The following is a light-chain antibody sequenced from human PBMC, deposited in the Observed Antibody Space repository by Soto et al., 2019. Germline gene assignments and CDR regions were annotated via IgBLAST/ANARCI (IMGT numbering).Light chain of an antibody. V-gene: IGLV2-14*01. J-gene: IGLJ1*01. CDR1: SSDIGRYNY. CDR2: GVS. CDR3: SSYISSSTYV. Sequence: QSVLTQPASGSGSPGQSITISCTGTSSDIGRYNYVSWYQQYPGKAPKFMIYGVSNRPSGVSNRFSGSKSGNTASLTISGLQAEDEADYYCSSYISSSTYVFGTGTKVTVL.